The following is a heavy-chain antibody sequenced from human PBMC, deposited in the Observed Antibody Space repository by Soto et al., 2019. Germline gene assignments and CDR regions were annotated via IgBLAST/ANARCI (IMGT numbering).Heavy chain of an antibody. Sequence: SETLSLTCAVYGGSFSGYYWSWIRQPPGKGLEWIGRIYSSGSTNYNPSLKSRVTMSVDTSKNQFSLRLSSVTAADTAVYYCAREARGQFDYWGQGTLVTV. CDR1: GGSFSGYY. V-gene: IGHV4-59*10. CDR3: AREARGQFDY. CDR2: IYSSGST. J-gene: IGHJ4*02.